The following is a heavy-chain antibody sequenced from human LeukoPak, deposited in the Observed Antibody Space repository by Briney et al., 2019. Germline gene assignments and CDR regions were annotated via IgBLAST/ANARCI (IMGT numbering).Heavy chain of an antibody. J-gene: IGHJ4*02. CDR2: ISSTSGST. D-gene: IGHD2-8*02. V-gene: IGHV3-23*01. CDR3: ATYRQVLLPFES. Sequence: GGSLRLSCAASGFIFSNSAMSWVRQAPGKRLEWVSSISSTSGSTFYAESVRGRFTVSRDNSKNTLFLHMNSLRAEDTAIYYCATYRQVLLPFESWGQGTLVTVSS. CDR1: GFIFSNSA.